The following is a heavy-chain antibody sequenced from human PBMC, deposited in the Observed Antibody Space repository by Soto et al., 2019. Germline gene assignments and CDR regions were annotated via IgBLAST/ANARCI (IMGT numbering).Heavy chain of an antibody. Sequence: LEPLCLACTVSGGSIRSRSVFWGWIRQPPGKGLEWIGTIYYSGSTYYNPSLKSRVTISVDTSKNQFSLKLSSVTAADTSVYYCATNWGPDAFDIWGQGTMVTVSS. CDR2: IYYSGST. J-gene: IGHJ3*02. V-gene: IGHV4-39*01. CDR1: GGSIRSRSVF. D-gene: IGHD7-27*01. CDR3: ATNWGPDAFDI.